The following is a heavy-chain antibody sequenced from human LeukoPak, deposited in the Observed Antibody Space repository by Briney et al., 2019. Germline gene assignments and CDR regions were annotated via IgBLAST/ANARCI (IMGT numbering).Heavy chain of an antibody. Sequence: GGSLRLSCAASGFTFSSFAMTWVRQAPGKGLEWVSYISSSGSTIYYADSVKGRFTISRDNAKNSLYLQMNSLRAEDTAVYYCARDRPVLRYFDYWGQGTLVTVSS. CDR1: GFTFSSFA. D-gene: IGHD3-9*01. CDR2: ISSSGSTI. V-gene: IGHV3-48*04. CDR3: ARDRPVLRYFDY. J-gene: IGHJ4*02.